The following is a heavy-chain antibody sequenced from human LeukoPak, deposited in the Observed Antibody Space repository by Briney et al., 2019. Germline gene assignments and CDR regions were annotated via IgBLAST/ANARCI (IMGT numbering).Heavy chain of an antibody. CDR2: ISANDGKI. V-gene: IGHV1-18*01. CDR1: GFVFTGYG. Sequence: GASVKLSCKASGFVFTGYGFTWVRQAPGQGLEWMGWISANDGKIHYSERHQGRVTMSTDTVTSTVYMELRSPRSDDTAVYYCARELHVERDDYWGQGTLVTVSS. J-gene: IGHJ4*02. D-gene: IGHD1-1*01. CDR3: ARELHVERDDY.